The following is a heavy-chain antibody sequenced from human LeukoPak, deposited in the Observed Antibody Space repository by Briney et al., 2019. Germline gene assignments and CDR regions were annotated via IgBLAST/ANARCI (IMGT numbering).Heavy chain of an antibody. CDR3: AGGRDNCFDL. V-gene: IGHV3-53*01. CDR1: GFTVSSNY. J-gene: IGHJ5*02. CDR2: IHSGGSA. Sequence: GGSLRLSCAASGFTVSSNYMSWVRQAPGKGLEWVSVIHSGGSAYYADSVKGRFTISRDNSKNTLYLQMSSLRAEDTAVYYCAGGRDNCFDLWGQGTLVTVSS.